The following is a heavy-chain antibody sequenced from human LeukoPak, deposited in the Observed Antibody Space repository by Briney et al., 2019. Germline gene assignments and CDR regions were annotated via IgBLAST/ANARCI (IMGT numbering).Heavy chain of an antibody. D-gene: IGHD3-10*01. CDR2: INEDGSVQ. V-gene: IGHV3-7*01. CDR1: GLIFRDYW. J-gene: IGHJ4*02. Sequence: PGGSPRLSCVGSGLIFRDYWMNWDRQVPGKGLEWVANINEDGSVQDYVDSVRGRFSISRDNARNSFYLQINNLRVEDTAVYYCATRESSMARSHWGQGTLVTVSS. CDR3: ATRESSMARSH.